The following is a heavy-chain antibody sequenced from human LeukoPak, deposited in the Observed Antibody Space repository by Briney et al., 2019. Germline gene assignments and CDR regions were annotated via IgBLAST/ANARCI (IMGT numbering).Heavy chain of an antibody. CDR3: ARGAQVVPASVWFDP. CDR1: GDSISNYY. D-gene: IGHD2-2*01. V-gene: IGHV4-59*01. Sequence: PSETLSLTCTVSGDSISNYYWSWIRQPPGKGLEWIGYIYYSGSTDYNPSLKSRVTISVDTSKNSVSLKLNSVTAADTAVYYCARGAQVVPASVWFDPWGQGTLVTVSS. CDR2: IYYSGST. J-gene: IGHJ5*02.